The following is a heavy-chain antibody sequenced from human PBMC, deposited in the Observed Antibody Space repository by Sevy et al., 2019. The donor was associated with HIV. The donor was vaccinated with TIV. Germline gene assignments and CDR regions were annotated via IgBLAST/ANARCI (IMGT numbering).Heavy chain of an antibody. CDR3: ARPYGSGSWEAFDL. CDR2: ISFSSNYI. J-gene: IGHJ3*01. D-gene: IGHD3-10*01. V-gene: IGHV3-21*01. CDR1: GFTFSTYP. Sequence: GGSLRLSCAASGFTFSTYPMNWVRQAPGKGLKWVSSISFSSNYIYYADSVKGRFTIFRDNAKNSVYLQMNSLRVEDTAVYYCARPYGSGSWEAFDLWGQRTLVTVS.